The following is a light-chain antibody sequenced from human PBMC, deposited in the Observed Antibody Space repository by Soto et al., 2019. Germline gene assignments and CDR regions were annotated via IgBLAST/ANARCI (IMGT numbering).Light chain of an antibody. V-gene: IGKV3-20*01. Sequence: EIVLTQSLGTLSLSPRERATLSCSAIQTVSSRYLEWYQQKPGKAPRLXIYGASSRATGIPERFSGSGSGTDFTLTINRVGPEDFELYYCQQYVSLPITFGQGTRLEIK. J-gene: IGKJ5*01. CDR1: QTVSSRY. CDR3: QQYVSLPIT. CDR2: GAS.